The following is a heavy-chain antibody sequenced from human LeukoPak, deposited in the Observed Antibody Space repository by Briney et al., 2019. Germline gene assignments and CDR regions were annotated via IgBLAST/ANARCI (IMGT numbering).Heavy chain of an antibody. Sequence: GSLRLSCAASGFTFSSYAMHWVRQAPGKGLEYVSAISSNGGSTYYANSVKGRFTISRDNSKNTLYLQMGSLRAEDMAVYYCARGRTTHDAFDIWGQGTMVTVSS. CDR3: ARGRTTHDAFDI. J-gene: IGHJ3*02. CDR1: GFTFSSYA. CDR2: ISSNGGST. D-gene: IGHD1-1*01. V-gene: IGHV3-64*01.